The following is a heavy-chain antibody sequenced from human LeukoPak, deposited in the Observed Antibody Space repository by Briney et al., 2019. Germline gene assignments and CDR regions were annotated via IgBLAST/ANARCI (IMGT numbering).Heavy chain of an antibody. CDR2: ISGSGGST. J-gene: IGHJ4*02. Sequence: GGSLRLSFAASGFTFSSYAMSWVRQAPGKGLEWVSAISGSGGSTYYADSVKGRFTISRDNSKNTLYLQMNSLRAEDTAVYYCAKVPYYDFWSGPDYWGQGTLVTVSS. CDR1: GFTFSSYA. V-gene: IGHV3-23*01. D-gene: IGHD3-3*01. CDR3: AKVPYYDFWSGPDY.